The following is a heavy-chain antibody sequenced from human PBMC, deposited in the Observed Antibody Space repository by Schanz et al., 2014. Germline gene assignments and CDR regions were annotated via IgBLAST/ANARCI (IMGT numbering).Heavy chain of an antibody. CDR1: GFRFDDYA. CDR2: MSWNAGSL. J-gene: IGHJ5*01. D-gene: IGHD3-16*01. V-gene: IGHV3-9*01. Sequence: EVQLVESGGGLVQPGRSLRLSCVASGFRFDDYAMHWVRQAPGKGLEWVSGMSWNAGSLGYGDSVKGRFTISRDNTKNSVSLQMDSLRPEDTAVYFCAKDLYNYGIFDSWGQGTLVTVSS. CDR3: AKDLYNYGIFDS.